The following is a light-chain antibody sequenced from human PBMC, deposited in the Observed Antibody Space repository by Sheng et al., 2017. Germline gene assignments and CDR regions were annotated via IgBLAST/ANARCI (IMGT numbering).Light chain of an antibody. CDR1: QYISNY. J-gene: IGKJ4*01. CDR2: DVS. V-gene: IGKV3-15*01. Sequence: EIVMTQSPATLSVSPGERATLSCRASQYISNYLAWYQQKPGQVPRLLIYDVSTRATGVPARFSGSGSGTDFTLTISSLQSEDFAVYYCQQYDKWPLNFGGGTKVEIK. CDR3: QQYDKWPLN.